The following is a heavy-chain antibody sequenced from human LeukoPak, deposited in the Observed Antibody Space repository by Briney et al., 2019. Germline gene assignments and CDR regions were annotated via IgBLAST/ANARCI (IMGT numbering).Heavy chain of an antibody. J-gene: IGHJ4*02. CDR1: GGSFSGYY. D-gene: IGHD2-15*01. CDR3: ARYCSGGTCYRGLDY. Sequence: SETLSLTCAVYGGSFSGYYWSWIRQPPGKGLEWMGEINHSGSSNYNPSLKSRVTISVYTSKNQVSLKLSSVTAADTAVYYCARYCSGGTCYRGLDYWGQGTLVTVSS. CDR2: INHSGSS. V-gene: IGHV4-34*01.